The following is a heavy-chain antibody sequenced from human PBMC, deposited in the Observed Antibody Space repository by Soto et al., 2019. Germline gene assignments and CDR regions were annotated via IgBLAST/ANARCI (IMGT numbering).Heavy chain of an antibody. D-gene: IGHD2-2*01. V-gene: IGHV4-39*01. Sequence: SETLSLTCTVSGGSITSSRYYGGWIRQPPGKGLEWIGSIYYSGSTYYNPTLKSRITMSVDTSKNQFSLKLSSATAADTAVYYCATHGQLLWMWLDYWGQGALVTVLL. CDR2: IYYSGST. CDR3: ATHGQLLWMWLDY. J-gene: IGHJ4*02. CDR1: GGSITSSRYY.